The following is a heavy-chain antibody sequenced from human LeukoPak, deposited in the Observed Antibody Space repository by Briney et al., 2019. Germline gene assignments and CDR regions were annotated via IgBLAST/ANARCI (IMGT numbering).Heavy chain of an antibody. V-gene: IGHV1-2*02. D-gene: IGHD3-9*01. Sequence: ASVKVSCKASGYTFTGYYMHWVRQAPGQGLEWMGWINPNSGGTNYAQKFQGRVTMTRDTSISTAYMELSRLRSDDTAVYYCARDTDFDWSLYYFDYWGQGTLVTVSS. CDR2: INPNSGGT. CDR3: ARDTDFDWSLYYFDY. CDR1: GYTFTGYY. J-gene: IGHJ4*02.